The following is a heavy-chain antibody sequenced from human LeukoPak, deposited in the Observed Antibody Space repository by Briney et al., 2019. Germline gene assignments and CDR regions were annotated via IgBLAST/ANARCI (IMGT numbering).Heavy chain of an antibody. Sequence: SETLSLTCAGSGGSISSGGYSWSWIRQPPGKGLEWIGYIHYSDTYYNPSLKSRVTILVDTSKNQFSLKLTSVTAADTAVYYCASHSGGYAYWGQGTLVTVSS. J-gene: IGHJ4*02. CDR1: GGSISSGGYS. CDR2: IHYSDT. V-gene: IGHV4-30-4*07. D-gene: IGHD5-12*01. CDR3: ASHSGGYAY.